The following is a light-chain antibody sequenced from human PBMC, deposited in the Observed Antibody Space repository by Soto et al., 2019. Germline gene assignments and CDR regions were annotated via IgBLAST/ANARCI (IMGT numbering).Light chain of an antibody. CDR2: EVT. Sequence: QSALTQPPYASGSPGQSVTISCTGTSSDVGGYNFVSWYQHHPGKAPKVLIYEVTKRPSGVPDRFSGSKSGNTASLTVSGLQTEDEADYYCISYAGRNSVILGGGTKVTVL. V-gene: IGLV2-8*01. CDR1: SSDVGGYNF. CDR3: ISYAGRNSVI. J-gene: IGLJ2*01.